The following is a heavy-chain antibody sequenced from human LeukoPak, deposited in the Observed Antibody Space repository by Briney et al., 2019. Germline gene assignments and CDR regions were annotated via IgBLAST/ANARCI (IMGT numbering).Heavy chain of an antibody. CDR3: ARGGGRYSYGYADAGFDY. J-gene: IGHJ4*02. V-gene: IGHV3-53*01. CDR1: GFTVSSNY. D-gene: IGHD5-18*01. CDR2: IYSGGST. Sequence: GGSLRLSCAASGFTVSSNYMSWVRQAPGKGLEWVSVIYSGGSTYYADSVKGRFAISRDNSKNTLYLQMNSLRAEDTAVYYCARGGGRYSYGYADAGFDYWGQGTLVTVSS.